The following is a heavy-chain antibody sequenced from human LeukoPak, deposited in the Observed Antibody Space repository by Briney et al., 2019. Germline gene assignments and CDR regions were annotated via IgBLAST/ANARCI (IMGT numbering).Heavy chain of an antibody. CDR2: IIPILGIA. Sequence: ASVKVSCKASGGTFSSYAISWVRQAPGQGLEWMGRIIPILGIANYAQKFQGRVTITADKSTSTAYMELSSLRSEDTAVYYCARDPAADYYDSSGSGENYYYYGMDVWGQGTTVTVSS. CDR1: GGTFSSYA. D-gene: IGHD3-22*01. J-gene: IGHJ6*02. CDR3: ARDPAADYYDSSGSGENYYYYGMDV. V-gene: IGHV1-69*04.